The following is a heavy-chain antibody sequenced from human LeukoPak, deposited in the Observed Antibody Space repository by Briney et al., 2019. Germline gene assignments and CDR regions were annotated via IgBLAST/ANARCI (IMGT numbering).Heavy chain of an antibody. CDR3: ARDGLEWLSFDY. J-gene: IGHJ4*02. CDR2: TYSGGST. Sequence: GGSLRLSCAASGFTVSSNYMSWVRQAPGKGLEWVSVTYSGGSTYYADSVKGRFTISRDNSKNTLYLQMNSLRAEDTAVYYCARDGLEWLSFDYWGQGTLVTVSS. V-gene: IGHV3-66*02. D-gene: IGHD3-3*01. CDR1: GFTVSSNY.